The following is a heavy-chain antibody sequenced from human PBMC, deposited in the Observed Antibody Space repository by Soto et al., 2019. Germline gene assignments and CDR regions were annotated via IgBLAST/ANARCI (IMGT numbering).Heavy chain of an antibody. Sequence: GGSLRLSCAASGFTFSSYGMHWVRQAPGKGLEWVAVISYDGSNKYYADSVKGRFTISRDNSKNTLYLQMNSLRAEDTAVYYCVKYYYGSGSYYGDDYWGQGTLVTVSS. J-gene: IGHJ4*02. CDR2: ISYDGSNK. CDR3: VKYYYGSGSYYGDDY. D-gene: IGHD3-10*01. V-gene: IGHV3-30*18. CDR1: GFTFSSYG.